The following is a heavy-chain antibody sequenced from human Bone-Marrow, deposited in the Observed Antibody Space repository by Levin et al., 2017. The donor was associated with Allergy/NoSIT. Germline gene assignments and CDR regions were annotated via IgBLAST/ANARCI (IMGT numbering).Heavy chain of an antibody. V-gene: IGHV3-23*01. CDR2: ISGSGGTT. CDR1: GFTFSAYV. Sequence: PSETLSLTCAASGFTFSAYVMNWVRQAPGKGLEWVSVISGSGGTTNYADSVKGRFTISRDNSKNTLYLQINSLRDEDTAVYYCAKVRYNWNDALDYWGQGTLVTVSS. D-gene: IGHD1-20*01. CDR3: AKVRYNWNDALDY. J-gene: IGHJ4*02.